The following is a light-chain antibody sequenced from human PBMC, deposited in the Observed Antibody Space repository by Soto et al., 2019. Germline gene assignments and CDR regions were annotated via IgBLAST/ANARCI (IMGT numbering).Light chain of an antibody. CDR3: QQYNNWRRT. V-gene: IGKV3-15*01. J-gene: IGKJ1*01. Sequence: EIVMTQSPTTLSVSQGEGSTLXXRASQTVRSNLAWYQQKPGLAPMTLIYGASTRATGVPARFSGSGSGTEFTLTISSLQSEDFAVYYCQQYNNWRRTFGQGTKVDI. CDR1: QTVRSN. CDR2: GAS.